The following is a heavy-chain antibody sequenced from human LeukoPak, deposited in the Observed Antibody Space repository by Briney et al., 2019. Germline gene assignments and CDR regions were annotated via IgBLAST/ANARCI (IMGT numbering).Heavy chain of an antibody. J-gene: IGHJ5*01. CDR1: RFTVRSNY. CDR2: IHSGGTR. V-gene: IGHV3-66*01. Sequence: GGSLRLSCAVSRFTVRSNYISWLRQAPGKGLEGVSVIHSGGTRHYGDSVKDRFTISRDNSKNTVYLQMDSLRVEDTAVYYCARGLMWGFESWGQGTLVTVSS. D-gene: IGHD2-8*01. CDR3: ARGLMWGFES.